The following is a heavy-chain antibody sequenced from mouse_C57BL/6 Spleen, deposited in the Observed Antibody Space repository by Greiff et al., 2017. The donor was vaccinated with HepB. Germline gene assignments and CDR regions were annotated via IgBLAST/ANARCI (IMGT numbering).Heavy chain of an antibody. CDR2: INPGSGGT. D-gene: IGHD2-4*01. V-gene: IGHV1-54*01. J-gene: IGHJ2*01. Sequence: VKLQESGAELVRPGTSVKVSCKASGYAFTNYLIEWVKQRPGQGLEWIGVINPGSGGTNYNEKFKGKATLTADKSSSTAYMQLSSLTSEDSAVYFFARDYDYDGLDYWGQGTTLTVSS. CDR1: GYAFTNYL. CDR3: ARDYDYDGLDY.